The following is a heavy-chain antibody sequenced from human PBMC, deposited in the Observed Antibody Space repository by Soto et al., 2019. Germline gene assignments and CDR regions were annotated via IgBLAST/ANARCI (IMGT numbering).Heavy chain of an antibody. V-gene: IGHV3-30-3*01. CDR1: GFPLSDYA. CDR3: ARDGGGLHWFDP. CDR2: ISYDGFNE. Sequence: QVQLVESGGGVVQPGMSLRLSCVASGFPLSDYAMHLVRQAPGQGLEWVAVISYDGFNEYYTDSVKGRFIISRDNFESTLFLQLNSLRSADKSLYYCARDGGGLHWFDPWGQGTLVTVSS. D-gene: IGHD2-15*01. J-gene: IGHJ5*02.